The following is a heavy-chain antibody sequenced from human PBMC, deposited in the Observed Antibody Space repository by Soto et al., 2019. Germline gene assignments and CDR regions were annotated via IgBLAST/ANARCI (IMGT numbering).Heavy chain of an antibody. CDR2: TYYRSKWYT. J-gene: IGHJ4*02. V-gene: IGHV6-1*01. Sequence: SETLSLTCVISGDSVSSSSIAWNWIRQSPSRGLEWLGRTYYRSKWYTEYAPSVQSRITVNLDTSKNHFSLQLNSVTPEDTAVYFCARGKNSAFDYWGQGVLVTVSS. D-gene: IGHD5-18*01. CDR3: ARGKNSAFDY. CDR1: GDSVSSSSIA.